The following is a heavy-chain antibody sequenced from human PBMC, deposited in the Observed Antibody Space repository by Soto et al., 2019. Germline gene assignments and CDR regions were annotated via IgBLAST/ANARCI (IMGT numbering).Heavy chain of an antibody. J-gene: IGHJ5*02. CDR2: INTGNGNT. CDR3: ARAISGYVS. CDR1: GYTFTGYY. Sequence: ASVKVSCKASGYTFTGYYMHWVRQAPGQGLEWMGWINTGNGNTRYSQRFQGRVTLTTDTSASTAYMDVSSLTSGDTAVYYCARAISGYVSWGQGTLVTVS. D-gene: IGHD5-12*01. V-gene: IGHV1-3*04.